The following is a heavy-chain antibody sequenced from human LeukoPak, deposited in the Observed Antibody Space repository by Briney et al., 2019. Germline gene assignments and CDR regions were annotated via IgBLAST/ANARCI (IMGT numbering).Heavy chain of an antibody. V-gene: IGHV4-4*07. CDR2: IYTSGST. CDR3: ARAKFSTYYPQGFYFDY. Sequence: MPSETLSLTCTVSVGSISSYYWSWIRQPAGKGLEWIGRIYTSGSTNYNPSLKSRVTMSVDTSKNQFSLKLSSVTAADTAVYYCARAKFSTYYPQGFYFDYWGQGTLVTVSS. D-gene: IGHD3-10*01. J-gene: IGHJ4*02. CDR1: VGSISSYY.